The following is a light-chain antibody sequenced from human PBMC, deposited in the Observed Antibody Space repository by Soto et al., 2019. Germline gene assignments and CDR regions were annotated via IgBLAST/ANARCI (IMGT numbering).Light chain of an antibody. J-gene: IGLJ2*01. V-gene: IGLV1-44*01. CDR1: SSNIGGNT. CDR2: RNS. CDR3: STWDDSLNGPL. Sequence: QAVVTQPPSASGTPGQRVTISCSGSSSNIGGNTVNWYQKVPGAAPKLIIFRNSQRPSGVPDRYSGSKSGTSASLAIGGLQSEDEADYYCSTWDDSLNGPLFGGGTKLTVL.